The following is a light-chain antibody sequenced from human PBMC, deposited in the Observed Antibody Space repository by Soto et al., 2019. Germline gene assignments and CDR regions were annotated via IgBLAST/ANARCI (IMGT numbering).Light chain of an antibody. V-gene: IGKV1-17*03. Sequence: DIQMTQSPSAMSASLGDRVTITCRASQGISDSLAWFQQKPGKVPKRLIYDASTLPSGVPSRFSGSGSGTAFTLTISSLQPEDFATYFCLQYNSHPLTFGGGTKVDIK. J-gene: IGKJ4*01. CDR2: DAS. CDR3: LQYNSHPLT. CDR1: QGISDS.